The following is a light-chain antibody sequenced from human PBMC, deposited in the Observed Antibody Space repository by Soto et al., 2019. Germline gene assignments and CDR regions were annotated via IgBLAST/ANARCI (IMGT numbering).Light chain of an antibody. CDR1: QGISSA. CDR3: QQLHT. V-gene: IGKV1-13*02. J-gene: IGKJ2*01. CDR2: DAS. Sequence: AIQLTQSPSSLSASVGDRVTITCRASQGISSALAWYQQKPGKAPKLLIYDASSLESGVPSRFSGSGSGTDFTLTISSLQPEDFATYYCQQLHTFGQGTKLEIK.